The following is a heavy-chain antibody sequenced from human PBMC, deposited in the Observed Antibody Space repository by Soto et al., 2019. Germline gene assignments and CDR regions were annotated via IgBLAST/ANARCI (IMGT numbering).Heavy chain of an antibody. CDR3: YGDYAAVKY. CDR1: GFTFSSYS. D-gene: IGHD4-17*01. CDR2: ISSSSSYI. V-gene: IGHV3-21*01. J-gene: IGHJ1*01. Sequence: EVQLVESGGGLVKPGGSLRLSCTASGFTFSSYSMNWVRQAPGKGLEWVSSISSSSSYIYYADSVKGRFTISRDNAKNSVYLQMNSLRAEDTAVNYCYGDYAAVKYWGQGTLVTVSS.